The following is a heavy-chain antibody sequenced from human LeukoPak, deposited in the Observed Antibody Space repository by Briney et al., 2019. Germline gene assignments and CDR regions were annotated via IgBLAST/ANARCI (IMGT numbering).Heavy chain of an antibody. J-gene: IGHJ3*02. Sequence: GASVKVSCKASGYTFTSYAMHWVRQAPGQRLEWMGWINAGNGNTKYSQRFQGRVTITRDTSASTAYMELSSLRSEDTAVYYCARFGPNYYDSSGLDAFDIWGQGTMVTVSS. D-gene: IGHD3-22*01. CDR2: INAGNGNT. V-gene: IGHV1-3*01. CDR3: ARFGPNYYDSSGLDAFDI. CDR1: GYTFTSYA.